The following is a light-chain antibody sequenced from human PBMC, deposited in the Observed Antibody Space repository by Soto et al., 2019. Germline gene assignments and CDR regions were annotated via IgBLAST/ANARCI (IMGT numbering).Light chain of an antibody. J-gene: IGKJ5*01. Sequence: AIQMTQSPSSLSVSVGDRATITCRASQGIRNDLGWYQQKPGEAPKLLIFAASNLQSGVPSRFSGSGSVTDFTLAITGLQPEDFATYYCQQANSFPHTFGQGTRLEIK. CDR2: AAS. V-gene: IGKV1-6*01. CDR1: QGIRND. CDR3: QQANSFPHT.